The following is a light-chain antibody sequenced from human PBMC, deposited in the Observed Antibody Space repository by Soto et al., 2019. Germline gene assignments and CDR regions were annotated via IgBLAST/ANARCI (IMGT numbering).Light chain of an antibody. J-gene: IGKJ1*01. CDR1: QSVLYSYNNKNY. V-gene: IGKV4-1*01. CDR3: QQYYSTWT. Sequence: DILMTQSPGSLAVSLGERATINCKSSQSVLYSYNNKNYLSWYQLKPGQPPKLLIYWASTRESGVPDRFSGSGSGADFTLTISSLQAEDVAVYYCQQYYSTWTFGQGTKVDIK. CDR2: WAS.